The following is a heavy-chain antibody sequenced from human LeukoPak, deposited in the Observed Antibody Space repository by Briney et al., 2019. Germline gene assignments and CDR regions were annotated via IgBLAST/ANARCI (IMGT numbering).Heavy chain of an antibody. V-gene: IGHV3-7*01. CDR1: GFTFSNYW. Sequence: PGGSLRLSCAASGFTFSNYWMNWVRQAPGKGLEWVANIKQDGSDKYYVDSVKGRSTISRDNAENSLYLQMNSLRAEDTAVYYCARSRAGYYFDYWGQGTLVTVSS. CDR2: IKQDGSDK. J-gene: IGHJ4*02. CDR3: ARSRAGYYFDY. D-gene: IGHD1-14*01.